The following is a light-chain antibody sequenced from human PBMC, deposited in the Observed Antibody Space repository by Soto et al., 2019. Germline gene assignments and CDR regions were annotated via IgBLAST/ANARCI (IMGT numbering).Light chain of an antibody. CDR2: EVT. CDR1: SSDIGGYNS. Sequence: QSALTQPASVSGSPGQSITISCTGTSSDIGGYNSVSWYQQHPGKAPELIIYEVTNRPSEVSHRFSGSKSGNMASLTISGLQAEDEADYFCSSYASSAILLFGRGTKVTVL. V-gene: IGLV2-14*01. J-gene: IGLJ2*01. CDR3: SSYASSAILL.